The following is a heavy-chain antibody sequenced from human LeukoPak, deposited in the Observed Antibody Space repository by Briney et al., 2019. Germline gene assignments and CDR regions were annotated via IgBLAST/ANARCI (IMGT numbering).Heavy chain of an antibody. Sequence: ASVKVSCKVSGYTLTELSMHWVRQAPGKGLEWMGGFDPEDGETIYAQKFQGRVTMTEDTSTDTAYMELSSLRSEDTAVYYCATLADYYDSSGYYNWHFDYWGQGTLVTVSS. J-gene: IGHJ4*02. CDR1: GYTLTELS. CDR2: FDPEDGET. CDR3: ATLADYYDSSGYYNWHFDY. V-gene: IGHV1-24*01. D-gene: IGHD3-22*01.